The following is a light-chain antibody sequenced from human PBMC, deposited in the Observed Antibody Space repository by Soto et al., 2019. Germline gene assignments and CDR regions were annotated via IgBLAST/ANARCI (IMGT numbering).Light chain of an antibody. V-gene: IGKV3-20*01. CDR3: QLTELT. J-gene: IGKJ4*01. CDR2: GAS. CDR1: QSVSSSY. Sequence: EIVLTQSPGTLSLSPGERATLSCRASQSVSSSYLAWYQQKPGQAPRLLIYGASSRATGIPDRFSGSGSGTDFTLTINRLEPEDFAVYYCQLTELTFGGGTKVEIK.